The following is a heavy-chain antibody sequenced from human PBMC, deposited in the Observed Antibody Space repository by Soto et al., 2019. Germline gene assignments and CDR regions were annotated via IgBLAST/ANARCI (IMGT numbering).Heavy chain of an antibody. CDR2: ISYDGSNK. CDR1: GFTFSSYG. CDR3: AKDVGQDYYFDY. Sequence: QVPLVESGGGVVQPGRSLRLSCAASGFTFSSYGMHWVRQAPGKGLEWVAVISYDGSNKYYADSVKGRFTISRDNSKNTLYLQMNSLRAEDTAVYYCAKDVGQDYYFDYWGQGTLVTVSS. V-gene: IGHV3-30*18. D-gene: IGHD1-26*01. J-gene: IGHJ4*02.